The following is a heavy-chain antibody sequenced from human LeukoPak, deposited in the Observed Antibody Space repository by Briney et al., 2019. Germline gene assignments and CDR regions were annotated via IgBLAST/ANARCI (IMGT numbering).Heavy chain of an antibody. D-gene: IGHD1-26*01. Sequence: SETLSLTCTVSGGSISSYYWSWIRQPPGKGLEWIGYIYHSGSTNYNPSLKSRVTISVDTSKNQFSLKVRSVTAADTAVYYCARGGVGVNPTRLQHWGQGTLVTVSS. J-gene: IGHJ1*01. CDR3: ARGGVGVNPTRLQH. V-gene: IGHV4-59*01. CDR2: IYHSGST. CDR1: GGSISSYY.